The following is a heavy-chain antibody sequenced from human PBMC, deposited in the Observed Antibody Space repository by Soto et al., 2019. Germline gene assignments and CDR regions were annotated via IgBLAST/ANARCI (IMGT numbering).Heavy chain of an antibody. CDR2: INKNGGTV. J-gene: IGHJ4*02. V-gene: IGHV3-48*03. CDR3: ATGVWYYFDY. Sequence: GGSLRLSCAVFGVTLSSYEMNWVRQAPGKVREWVSYINKNGGTVSYADSVKGRFTISRDNAENSLHLQMNSLRAEDTAVYYCATGVWYYFDYWGQGALVNVSS. CDR1: GVTLSSYE. D-gene: IGHD2-21*01.